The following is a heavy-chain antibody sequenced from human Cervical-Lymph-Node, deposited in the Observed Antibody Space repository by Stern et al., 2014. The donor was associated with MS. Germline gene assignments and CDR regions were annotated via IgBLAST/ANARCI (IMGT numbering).Heavy chain of an antibody. V-gene: IGHV3-30-3*01. CDR1: GFTFSTYA. Sequence: VHLVESGGGVVQPGRSLRLSCAASGFTFSTYAMHWVRQAPGKGLAWVAAMSYDGSTKSYADSVKGRFPISRDNSKNTLYLERNSLRAEDTAVYYCARDLDRSETVMFDYWGQGTLVTVSS. D-gene: IGHD3-22*01. J-gene: IGHJ4*02. CDR3: ARDLDRSETVMFDY. CDR2: MSYDGSTK.